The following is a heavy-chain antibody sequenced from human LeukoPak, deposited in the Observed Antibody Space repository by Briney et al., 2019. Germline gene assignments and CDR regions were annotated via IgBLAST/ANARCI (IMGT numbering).Heavy chain of an antibody. Sequence: ASMKVSCKASGYTFTSYAMHWVRPAPGQKLEWMGWINAGNGNTKYSQEFQGRVTITRDTSASTAYMELSSLRSEDMAVYYCVRSSWYEGYFDYWGQGTLVTVSS. CDR1: GYTFTSYA. CDR3: VRSSWYEGYFDY. J-gene: IGHJ4*02. D-gene: IGHD6-13*01. V-gene: IGHV1-3*03. CDR2: INAGNGNT.